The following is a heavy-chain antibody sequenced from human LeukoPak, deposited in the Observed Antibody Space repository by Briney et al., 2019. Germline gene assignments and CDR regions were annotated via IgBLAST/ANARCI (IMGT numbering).Heavy chain of an antibody. J-gene: IGHJ4*02. Sequence: SETLSLTCTVSGAPISSYYWNWIRQPPGKGLEWIGYIYYSGSTSYTPSLKSPVTMSIDTSNNQFSLKLSSVTAADTAVYYCARKGVELDYWGQGIPVTVSS. CDR3: ARKGVELDY. D-gene: IGHD1-1*01. CDR1: GAPISSYY. CDR2: IYYSGST. V-gene: IGHV4-59*01.